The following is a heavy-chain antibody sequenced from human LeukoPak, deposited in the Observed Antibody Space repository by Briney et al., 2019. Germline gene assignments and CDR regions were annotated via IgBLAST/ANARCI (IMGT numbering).Heavy chain of an antibody. J-gene: IGHJ4*02. CDR1: GFTFSSYS. V-gene: IGHV3-21*01. CDR3: ARARFGEGGYYFDY. D-gene: IGHD3-10*01. Sequence: GGSLRLSCAASGFTFSSYSMNWVRQAPGKGLEWVSSISSSSSYIYHADSVKGRFTISRDNAKNSLYLQMNSLRAEDTAVYYCARARFGEGGYYFDYWGQGTLVTASS. CDR2: ISSSSSYI.